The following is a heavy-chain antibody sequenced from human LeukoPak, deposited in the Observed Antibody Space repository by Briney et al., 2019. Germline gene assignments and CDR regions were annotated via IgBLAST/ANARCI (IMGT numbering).Heavy chain of an antibody. V-gene: IGHV4-59*08. CDR3: ARMVGYCSGGSCRTDAFDI. CDR1: DDSISSYY. J-gene: IGHJ3*02. Sequence: SETLSLTCTVSDDSISSYYWSWIRQPPGKGLEWIGYIYYSGSTNYNPSLKSRVTISVDTSKNQFSLKLSSVTAADTAVYYCARMVGYCSGGSCRTDAFDIWGQGTMVTVSS. D-gene: IGHD2-15*01. CDR2: IYYSGST.